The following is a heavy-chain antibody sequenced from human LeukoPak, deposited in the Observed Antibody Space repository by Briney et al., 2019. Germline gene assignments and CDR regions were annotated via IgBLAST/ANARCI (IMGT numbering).Heavy chain of an antibody. Sequence: SETLSLTCTVSGGSISSYYWSWIRQPAGKGLEWICRFYIGGSADYNPSLKSRVTMSVDTSKNQFSLKLSSVTAADTAVYYCARVYSGYDLPGSLANYYFDYWGQGTLVTVSS. J-gene: IGHJ4*02. D-gene: IGHD5-12*01. V-gene: IGHV4-4*07. CDR2: FYIGGSA. CDR3: ARVYSGYDLPGSLANYYFDY. CDR1: GGSISSYY.